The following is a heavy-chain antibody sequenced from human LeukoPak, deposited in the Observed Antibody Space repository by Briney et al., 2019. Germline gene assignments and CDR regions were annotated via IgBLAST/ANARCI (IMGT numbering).Heavy chain of an antibody. D-gene: IGHD2-15*01. Sequence: GRSLRLSCAASGFTFDDYAMHWVQQAPGKGLEWVSGISWNSGSIGYADSVKGRFTISRDNAKNSLYLQMNSLRAEDTALYYCAKVACRYCSGGSCDGMDVWGQGTTVTVSS. V-gene: IGHV3-9*01. J-gene: IGHJ6*02. CDR2: ISWNSGSI. CDR1: GFTFDDYA. CDR3: AKVACRYCSGGSCDGMDV.